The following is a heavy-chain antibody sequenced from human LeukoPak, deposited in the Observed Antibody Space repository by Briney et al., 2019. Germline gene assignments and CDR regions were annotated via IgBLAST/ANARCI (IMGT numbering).Heavy chain of an antibody. Sequence: GGSLRLSCAASGFTFSSYAMSWVRQAPGKGLEWVSAISGSGGSTYYADSVKGRFTISRDNSKNTLYLQMNSLRPEDTAVYYCARGGKIALAGTRSPQYFQHWGQGTLVTVSS. J-gene: IGHJ1*01. CDR1: GFTFSSYA. CDR2: ISGSGGST. CDR3: ARGGKIALAGTRSPQYFQH. V-gene: IGHV3-23*01. D-gene: IGHD6-19*01.